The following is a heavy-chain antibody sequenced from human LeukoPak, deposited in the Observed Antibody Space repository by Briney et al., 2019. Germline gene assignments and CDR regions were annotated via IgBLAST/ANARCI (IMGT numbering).Heavy chain of an antibody. CDR1: GFTFSSYG. V-gene: IGHV3-15*01. CDR3: TTDERKGSSGWYVEDY. J-gene: IGHJ4*02. CDR2: IKSKTDGGTT. Sequence: GGTLRLSCAASGFTFSSYGMSWVRQAPGKGLEWVDRIKSKTDGGTTDYAAPVKGRFTISRDDSKNTLYLQMNSLKTEDTAVYYCTTDERKGSSGWYVEDYWGQGTLVTVSS. D-gene: IGHD6-19*01.